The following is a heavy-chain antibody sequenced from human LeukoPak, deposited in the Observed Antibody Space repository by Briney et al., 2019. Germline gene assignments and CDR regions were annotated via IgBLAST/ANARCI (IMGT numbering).Heavy chain of an antibody. V-gene: IGHV5-51*01. CDR3: ARTSRLQVSYYYMDV. CDR2: IYPGDSDT. Sequence: GESLKISCKGSGYSFTSYWIGWVRQMPGKGLEWMGIIYPGDSDTRYSPSFQGQVTISADKSISTAYLQWSSLKASDTAMYYCARTSRLQVSYYYMDVWGKGTTVTVSS. D-gene: IGHD4-11*01. CDR1: GYSFTSYW. J-gene: IGHJ6*03.